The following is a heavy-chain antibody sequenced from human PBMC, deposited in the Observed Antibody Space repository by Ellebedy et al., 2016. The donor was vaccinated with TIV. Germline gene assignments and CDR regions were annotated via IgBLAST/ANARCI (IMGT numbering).Heavy chain of an antibody. CDR1: SGSINKYY. CDR3: ARGNPSLYYFMDV. J-gene: IGHJ6*02. Sequence: MPSETLSLTCTVSSGSINKYYWSWIRQSPGAGLEWIGCTSYSGNTNYNPSLTSRVTMSVDTSKNQFSLKLTSVTAADTAVYYCARGNPSLYYFMDVWGQGTTVTVSS. CDR2: TSYSGNT. D-gene: IGHD2/OR15-2a*01. V-gene: IGHV4-59*01.